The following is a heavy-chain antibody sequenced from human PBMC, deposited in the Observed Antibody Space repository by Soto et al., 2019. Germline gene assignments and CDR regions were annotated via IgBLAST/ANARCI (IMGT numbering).Heavy chain of an antibody. CDR2: IYWNDDK. D-gene: IGHD3-16*01. J-gene: IGHJ4*02. CDR1: GFALSTTGVG. Sequence: QITLKESGPTLVKPTQTLTLTCTFSGFALSTTGVGVGWIRQPPGKALEWLALIYWNDDKRYSPSLRSRLTITKNPSKTQVALTMPTMTPGDPATSSCAHGPRRGYHQGVCLASWSKGPRAPVS. V-gene: IGHV2-5*01. CDR3: AHGPRRGYHQGVCLAS.